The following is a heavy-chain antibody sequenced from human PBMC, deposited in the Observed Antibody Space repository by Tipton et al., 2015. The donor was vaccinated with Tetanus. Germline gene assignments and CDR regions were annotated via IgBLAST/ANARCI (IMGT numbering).Heavy chain of an antibody. CDR2: ISPSGRT. Sequence: TLSLTCSVSRGSLRSDDYQWNWIRQPPGKGLEWLAYISPSGRTNSNYSLKSRITISQDKSKNQFSLRLTSVTAADTAVYYCVRANYEFPKKGPVDYWGPGSLVIVSS. D-gene: IGHD3-3*01. V-gene: IGHV4-61*08. J-gene: IGHJ4*02. CDR3: VRANYEFPKKGPVDY. CDR1: RGSLRSDDYQ.